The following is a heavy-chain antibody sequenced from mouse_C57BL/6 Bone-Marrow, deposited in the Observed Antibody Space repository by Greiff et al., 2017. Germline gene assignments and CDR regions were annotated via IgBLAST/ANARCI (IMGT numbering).Heavy chain of an antibody. D-gene: IGHD2-4*01. CDR3: TTDYDYDRAWFAY. V-gene: IGHV14-4*01. CDR2: IDPENSDT. J-gene: IGHJ3*01. Sequence: DVQLQESGAELVRPGASVKLSCTASGFNIKDDYMHWVKQRPEQGLEWIGWIDPENSDTEYASKFQGKAPITADTSSNTAYLQLSSLTSEDTDVYYGTTDYDYDRAWFAYWGQGTLVTVSA. CDR1: GFNIKDDY.